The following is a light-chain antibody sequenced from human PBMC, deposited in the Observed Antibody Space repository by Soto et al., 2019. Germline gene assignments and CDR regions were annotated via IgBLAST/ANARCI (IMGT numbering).Light chain of an antibody. Sequence: EIVMTQSPATLSVSPGERSTRACRASESVSSNLAWYQQKPGQAPRLLIYGASTRATGIPARFSGSGSGTEFTLTISSLEPEDFAVYYCQQRNNWPRSTFGQGTRLEIK. V-gene: IGKV3-15*01. CDR3: QQRNNWPRST. J-gene: IGKJ5*01. CDR2: GAS. CDR1: ESVSSN.